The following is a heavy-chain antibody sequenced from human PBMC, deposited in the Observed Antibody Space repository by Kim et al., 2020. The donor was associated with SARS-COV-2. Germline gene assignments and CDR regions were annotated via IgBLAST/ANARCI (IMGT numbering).Heavy chain of an antibody. J-gene: IGHJ3*02. Sequence: GGSLRLSCAASGFTFSSYSMNWVRQAPGKGLEWVSSISSSSSYIYYADSVKGRFTISRDNAKNSLYLQMNSLRAEDTAVYYCARAGQAQWLVDAFDIWGQGTMVTVSS. CDR2: ISSSSSYI. CDR1: GFTFSSYS. CDR3: ARAGQAQWLVDAFDI. V-gene: IGHV3-21*01. D-gene: IGHD6-19*01.